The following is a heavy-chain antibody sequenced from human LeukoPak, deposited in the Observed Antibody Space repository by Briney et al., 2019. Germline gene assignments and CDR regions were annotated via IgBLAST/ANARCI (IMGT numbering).Heavy chain of an antibody. V-gene: IGHV3-21*01. CDR2: ISSSSSYI. Sequence: GGSLRLSCAASGFTFSSYSMNWVRQAPGKGLEWVSSISSSSSYIYYADSVKGRFTISRDNAKNSLYLQMNSLRAEDTAVYYCARDKIAAAGTDYYYGMDVWGQGTTVTVSS. J-gene: IGHJ6*02. CDR1: GFTFSSYS. CDR3: ARDKIAAAGTDYYYGMDV. D-gene: IGHD6-13*01.